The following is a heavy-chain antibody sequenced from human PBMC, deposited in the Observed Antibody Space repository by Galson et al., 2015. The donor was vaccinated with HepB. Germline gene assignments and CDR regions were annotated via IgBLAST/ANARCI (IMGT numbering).Heavy chain of an antibody. CDR3: TRRGTKALYGMDV. J-gene: IGHJ6*02. V-gene: IGHV3-73*01. CDR1: GFTFSGSA. Sequence: SLRLSCAASGFTFSGSAMHWVRQASGKGLEWVGRIRSKANSYATAYAASVKGRFTISRDDSKNTAYLQMNSLKTEDTAVYYCTRRGTKALYGMDVWGQGTTVTVSS. CDR2: IRSKANSYAT. D-gene: IGHD3-16*01.